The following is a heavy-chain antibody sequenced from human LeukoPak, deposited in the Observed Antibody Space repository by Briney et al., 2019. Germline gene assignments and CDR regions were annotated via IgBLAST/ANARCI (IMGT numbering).Heavy chain of an antibody. CDR3: ARERTVGATHLVFDY. CDR1: GYTFTSYY. J-gene: IGHJ4*02. CDR2: INASGGST. V-gene: IGHV1-46*01. D-gene: IGHD1-26*01. Sequence: ASVKVSCKASGYTFTSYYMHWVRQAPGQGLEWLGIINASGGSTSYAQKFQGRVTMTRDTSTSTVYMELSSLRSEDTAVYYCARERTVGATHLVFDYWGQGTLVTVSS.